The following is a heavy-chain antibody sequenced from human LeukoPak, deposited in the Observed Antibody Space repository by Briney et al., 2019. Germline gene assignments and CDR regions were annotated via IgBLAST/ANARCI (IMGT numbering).Heavy chain of an antibody. J-gene: IGHJ4*02. CDR3: ARDRIVSAYAKGSDD. CDR2: IYYSGST. V-gene: IGHV4-31*03. Sequence: SQTLSLTCTVSGATVSVGGYYRHWIRQHPGKGLEWIGYIYYSGSTYYNPSLKSRVTVSVDTSKNQFSLKLSSVTAADTAVYYCARDRIVSAYAKGSDDWGQGTTVTVSS. D-gene: IGHD2-8*01. CDR1: GATVSVGGYY.